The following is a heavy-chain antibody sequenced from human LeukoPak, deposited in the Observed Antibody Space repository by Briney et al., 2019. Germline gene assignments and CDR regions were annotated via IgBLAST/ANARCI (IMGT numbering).Heavy chain of an antibody. CDR2: INPSGGYT. D-gene: IGHD3-22*01. CDR1: GYTFSNYY. CDR3: ARREDSSGYYYYY. V-gene: IGHV1-46*01. J-gene: IGHJ4*02. Sequence: ASVKVSCTASGYTFSNYYMHWVRQAPGQGLEWMGIINPSGGYTTYAQKFQGRVTMTRDTSTSTVSMELSSLRSEDTAVYFCARREDSSGYYYYYWGQGTLVTVSS.